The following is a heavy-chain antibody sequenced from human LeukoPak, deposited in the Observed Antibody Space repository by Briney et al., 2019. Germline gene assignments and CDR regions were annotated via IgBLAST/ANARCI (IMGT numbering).Heavy chain of an antibody. Sequence: PGRSLRLSCAASGFSFSSYAMNWVRQAPGKGLEWVSTISAGGSSTYYADSVKGRFTISRDNSKNTLYLQMNSLRAEDTAVYYCAKELDYGGNSPFHYWGQGTLVTVSS. V-gene: IGHV3-23*01. CDR3: AKELDYGGNSPFHY. CDR1: GFSFSSYA. J-gene: IGHJ4*02. CDR2: ISAGGSST. D-gene: IGHD4-23*01.